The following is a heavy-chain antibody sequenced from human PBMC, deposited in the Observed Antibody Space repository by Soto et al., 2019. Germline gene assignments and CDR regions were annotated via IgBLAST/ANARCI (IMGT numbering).Heavy chain of an antibody. CDR3: ARSRLGRGVQATKFVDHYMDV. J-gene: IGHJ6*03. V-gene: IGHV1-18*01. CDR1: GYTFTSYG. D-gene: IGHD3-10*01. CDR2: ISAYNGNT. Sequence: ASVKVSFKASGYTFTSYGISWVRQAPGQGLEWMGWISAYNGNTNYAQKLQGRVTITTDTSTSTAYMELRSLGSDDTAVYYCARSRLGRGVQATKFVDHYMDVWGKRTTVTVSS.